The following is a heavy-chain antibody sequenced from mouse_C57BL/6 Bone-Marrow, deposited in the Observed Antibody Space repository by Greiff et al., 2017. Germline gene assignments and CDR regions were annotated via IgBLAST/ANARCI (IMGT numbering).Heavy chain of an antibody. CDR1: GFTFSSYT. CDR2: ISGGGGNT. D-gene: IGHD1-3*01. Sequence: EVQLVESGGGLVKPGGSLKLSCAASGFTFSSYTMSWVRQTPEKRLEWVATISGGGGNTYYPDSVKGRFTISRDNAKNTLYLQMSSLRSEDTALYYCARQLTFDYWGQGTTLTVSS. V-gene: IGHV5-9*01. J-gene: IGHJ2*01. CDR3: ARQLTFDY.